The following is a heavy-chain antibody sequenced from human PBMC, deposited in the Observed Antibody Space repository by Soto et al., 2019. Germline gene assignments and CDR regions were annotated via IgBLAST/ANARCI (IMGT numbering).Heavy chain of an antibody. J-gene: IGHJ4*02. CDR2: IIPIFGTA. CDR3: AKPSKRSYSSGWYPFDY. Sequence: SVKVSCKASGYPFTTYDTSWVRQAPGQGLEWMGGIIPIFGTANYAQKFQGRVTITADESTSTAYMELSSLRSEDTAVYYCAKPSKRSYSSGWYPFDYWGQGTLVTVSS. CDR1: GYPFTTYD. D-gene: IGHD6-19*01. V-gene: IGHV1-69*13.